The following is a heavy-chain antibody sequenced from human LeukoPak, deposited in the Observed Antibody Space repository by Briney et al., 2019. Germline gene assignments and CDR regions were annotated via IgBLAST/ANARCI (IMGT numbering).Heavy chain of an antibody. J-gene: IGHJ3*02. CDR3: ARVVTAAAGTASKAFDI. CDR2: INPSGGST. Sequence: ASVKVSCKASGYTFTGYYMHWVRQAPGQGLEWMGIINPSGGSTSYAQKFQGRVTMTRDTSTSTVYMELSSLRSEDTAVYYCARVVTAAAGTASKAFDIWGQGTMVTVSS. D-gene: IGHD6-13*01. CDR1: GYTFTGYY. V-gene: IGHV1-46*01.